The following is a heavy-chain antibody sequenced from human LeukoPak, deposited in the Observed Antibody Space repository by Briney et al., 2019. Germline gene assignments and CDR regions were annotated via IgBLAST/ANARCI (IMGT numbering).Heavy chain of an antibody. CDR3: ARRGYSYGTFDY. Sequence: ASVKVSCKASGYTFTSYGISWVRQAPGQGLEWMGRINPNSGGTNYAQKFQGRVTMTRDTSISTAYMELSRLRSDDTAVYYCARRGYSYGTFDYWGQGTLVTVSS. D-gene: IGHD5-18*01. CDR2: INPNSGGT. J-gene: IGHJ4*02. CDR1: GYTFTSYG. V-gene: IGHV1-2*06.